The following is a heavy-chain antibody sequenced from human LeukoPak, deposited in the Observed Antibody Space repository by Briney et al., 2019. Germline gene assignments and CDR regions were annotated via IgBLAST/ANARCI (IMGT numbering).Heavy chain of an antibody. D-gene: IGHD3-3*01. CDR3: ASLLDTLNYDFWSGYLDY. V-gene: IGHV4-34*01. CDR2: INHSGST. Sequence: SETLSLTCAVYGVSFSGYYWSWIRQPPGKGLEWIGEINHSGSTNYNPSLKSRVTISVDTSKNQFSLRLSSVTAADTAVYYCASLLDTLNYDFWSGYLDYWGQGTLVTVSS. J-gene: IGHJ4*02. CDR1: GVSFSGYY.